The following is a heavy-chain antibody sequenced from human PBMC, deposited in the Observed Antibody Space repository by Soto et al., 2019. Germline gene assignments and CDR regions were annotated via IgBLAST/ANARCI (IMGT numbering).Heavy chain of an antibody. J-gene: IGHJ4*02. V-gene: IGHV3-66*01. CDR1: GFTVSTYY. Sequence: EVQLVESGGGLVQPGGSLRLSCAASGFTVSTYYMNWVRQAPGEGLEWVSVVYSGGTTYYADSVRGRFTISRDNSKSTLVPQMNSLRAEDTAVYYCARGGSASSDFDSWGQGTLVTVSS. D-gene: IGHD3-10*01. CDR2: VYSGGTT. CDR3: ARGGSASSDFDS.